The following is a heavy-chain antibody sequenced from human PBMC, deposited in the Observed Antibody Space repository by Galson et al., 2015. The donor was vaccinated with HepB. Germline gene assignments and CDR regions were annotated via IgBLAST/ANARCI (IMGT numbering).Heavy chain of an antibody. D-gene: IGHD4-23*01. V-gene: IGHV4-39*01. Sequence: ETLSLTCTVSGGSISNTNYYWGWIRQPPGKGLEWIGSIYYSGSTYYNPSLKSRVTISVDTSKNQFSLKLSSVTAADTATYYFARLATTVVTYYFDYWGQGTLGTVSS. CDR1: GGSISNTNYY. CDR2: IYYSGST. J-gene: IGHJ4*02. CDR3: ARLATTVVTYYFDY.